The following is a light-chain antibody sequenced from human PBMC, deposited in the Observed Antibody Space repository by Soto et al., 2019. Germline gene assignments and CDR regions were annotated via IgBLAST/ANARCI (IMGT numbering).Light chain of an antibody. CDR2: GNS. Sequence: QSVLTQPPSVSGAPGQRVTISCTGSSSNIGAGYDVHWYQQLPGTAPKLLIYGNSNRPSGVPDRFSGSKSGTSASLAITGLQAEDEADYYCQSYDSGLSGWKVFGGGTKLTVL. V-gene: IGLV1-40*01. CDR1: SSNIGAGYD. CDR3: QSYDSGLSGWKV. J-gene: IGLJ2*01.